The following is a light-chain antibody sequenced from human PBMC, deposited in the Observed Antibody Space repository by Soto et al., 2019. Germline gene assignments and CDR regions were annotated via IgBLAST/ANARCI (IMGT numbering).Light chain of an antibody. CDR3: KQYGSSPAVT. CDR2: GAS. CDR1: QSVSSSY. V-gene: IGKV3-20*01. J-gene: IGKJ3*01. Sequence: EIVLTQSPGTLSLSPGERATLSCRASQSVSSSYLAWYQHKPGQAPRLLIYGASSRDTGIPDRFSGSGSGTDFIITISRLEPEDFAVYYCKQYGSSPAVTFGPGTKVDIK.